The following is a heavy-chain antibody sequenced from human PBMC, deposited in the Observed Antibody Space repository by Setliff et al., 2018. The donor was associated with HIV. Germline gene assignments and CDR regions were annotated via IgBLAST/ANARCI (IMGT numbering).Heavy chain of an antibody. J-gene: IGHJ4*02. CDR2: IRSDSTII. CDR1: GFSFSIYH. V-gene: IGHV3-48*01. Sequence: GGSLRLSCAASGFSFSIYHMNRVRQAPGKGLEWVSYIRSDSTIIYYADSVKGRFTVSRDNVKNSLYLQMNSLRAEDTAIYYCARDNNRGGAVDYWGQGTLVTVSS. CDR3: ARDNNRGGAVDY. D-gene: IGHD3-16*01.